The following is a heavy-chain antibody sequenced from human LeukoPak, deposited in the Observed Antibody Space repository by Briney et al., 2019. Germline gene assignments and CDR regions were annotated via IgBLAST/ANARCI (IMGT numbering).Heavy chain of an antibody. CDR2: IYYRGNT. D-gene: IGHD3/OR15-3a*01. CDR1: GGSFTDYY. J-gene: IGHJ4*02. V-gene: IGHV4-39*07. Sequence: SETLSLTCTVSGGSFTDYYWGWIRQPPGKGLEWIGSIYYRGNTFYNPSLRNRVSISIDTSKGRFSLNLNSVTAADTAVYYCARATPGTGYALYWGQGTLVTVSS. CDR3: ARATPGTGYALY.